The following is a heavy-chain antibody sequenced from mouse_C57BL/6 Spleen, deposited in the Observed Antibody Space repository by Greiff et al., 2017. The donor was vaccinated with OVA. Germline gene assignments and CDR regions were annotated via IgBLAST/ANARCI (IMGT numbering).Heavy chain of an antibody. Sequence: EVQLQQSGTVLARPGASVKMSCKTSGYTFTSYWMHWVKQRPGQGLEWIGAIYPGNSDTSYNQKFKGKAKLTAVTSASTAYIELSSLTNEDSAVYYCTGDLTGAYWGQGTLVTVSA. CDR3: TGDLTGAY. V-gene: IGHV1-5*01. D-gene: IGHD3-3*01. CDR1: GYTFTSYW. J-gene: IGHJ3*01. CDR2: IYPGNSDT.